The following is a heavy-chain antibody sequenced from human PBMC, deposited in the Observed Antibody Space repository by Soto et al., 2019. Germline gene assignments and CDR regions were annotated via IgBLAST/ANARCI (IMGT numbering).Heavy chain of an antibody. V-gene: IGHV3-7*05. CDR1: GFSFNFFW. D-gene: IGHD6-13*01. Sequence: EVQLVESGGGLVQPGGSLRLSCATSGFSFNFFWMTWVRQAPGKGLEWVANINKDGSEKYYGDSVKGRFTDSRENAKNSLALQMNSLRVEDTAVYYCARHQRIAPSRGVYSQYYGMDVWGQGTTVTGSS. CDR2: INKDGSEK. J-gene: IGHJ6*02. CDR3: ARHQRIAPSRGVYSQYYGMDV.